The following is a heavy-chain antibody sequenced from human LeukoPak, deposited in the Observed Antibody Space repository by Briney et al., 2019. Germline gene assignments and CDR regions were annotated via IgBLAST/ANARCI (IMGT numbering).Heavy chain of an antibody. CDR1: GYTFTSYG. CDR2: ISAYNDNT. CDR3: ARGGVVTAPPYYFDC. J-gene: IGHJ4*02. Sequence: GASVKVSCKASGYTFTSYGISWVRQAPGQGLEWMGWISAYNDNTNYAQKLQGRVTMTIDTSTSTAYMELRSLRSDGTAVYYCARGGVVTAPPYYFDCWGQGTLVTVSS. V-gene: IGHV1-18*01. D-gene: IGHD2-21*02.